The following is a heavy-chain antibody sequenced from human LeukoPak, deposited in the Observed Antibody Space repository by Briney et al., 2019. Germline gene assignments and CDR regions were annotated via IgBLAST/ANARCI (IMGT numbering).Heavy chain of an antibody. J-gene: IGHJ4*02. CDR3: AKDRYSTSSTFTINPFDY. Sequence: GGSLRLSCAASGFTFSSYGMNWVRRAPGKGLEGAPFIGFDGRDKYYADSVKGRFIISRDNSKSTLDLQMNSLRVEDTAVYYCAKDRYSTSSTFTINPFDYWGQGILVTVSS. D-gene: IGHD6-13*01. CDR1: GFTFSSYG. V-gene: IGHV3-30*02. CDR2: IGFDGRDK.